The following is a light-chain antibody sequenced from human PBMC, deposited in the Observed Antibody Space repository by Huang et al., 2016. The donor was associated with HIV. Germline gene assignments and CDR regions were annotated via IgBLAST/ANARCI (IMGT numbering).Light chain of an antibody. CDR3: QQYNDWPRT. J-gene: IGKJ1*01. CDR2: GAY. Sequence: EIVMTQSPDTLSVSPGERVTLSCRASQSVSSNLAWYRQNPGQAPWLLIYGAYTRATGVPARFSGSGSGTEFTLTISSLQSEDFAVYYCQQYNDWPRTFGQGSKVEI. V-gene: IGKV3-15*01. CDR1: QSVSSN.